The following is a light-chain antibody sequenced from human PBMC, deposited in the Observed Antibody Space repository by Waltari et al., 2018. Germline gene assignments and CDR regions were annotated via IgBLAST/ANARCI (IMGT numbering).Light chain of an antibody. CDR2: GNY. CDR1: SSNLGTNT. V-gene: IGLV1-44*01. J-gene: IGLJ3*02. Sequence: QSVLPQPPSASRTPGQTVTISCSGGSSNLGTNTSTCYRQVPGAAPKLLIYGNYQRPSGVPARFSGSKSGTSASLAISGLQSEDEADYYCAAWDDRLNGGVFGGGTKLTVL. CDR3: AAWDDRLNGGV.